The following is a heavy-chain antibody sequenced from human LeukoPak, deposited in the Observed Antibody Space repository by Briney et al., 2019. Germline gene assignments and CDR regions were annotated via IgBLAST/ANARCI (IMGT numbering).Heavy chain of an antibody. Sequence: KTGGSLRLSCAASGFTFSSYAMSWVRQAPGKGLEWVSAISGSGGSTYYADSVKGRFTISRDNSKKTLYLQMNSLRAEDTAVYYCAKDTAMAAAGLIPIFAYWGQGTLVTVSS. J-gene: IGHJ4*02. CDR2: ISGSGGST. V-gene: IGHV3-23*01. D-gene: IGHD6-13*01. CDR3: AKDTAMAAAGLIPIFAY. CDR1: GFTFSSYA.